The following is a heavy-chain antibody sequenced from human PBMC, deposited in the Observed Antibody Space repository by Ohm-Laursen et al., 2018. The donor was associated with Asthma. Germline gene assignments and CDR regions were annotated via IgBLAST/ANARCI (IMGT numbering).Heavy chain of an antibody. CDR3: ARGGVTAGGPITDYYGMDV. CDR2: IGTAGDP. Sequence: SLRLSCAASGFTFSSYDMHWVGPATGKGLEWVSAIGTAGDPYYPGSVKGRFTISRENAKNSLYLQMNSLRAGDTAVYYCARGGVTAGGPITDYYGMDVWGQGTTVTVSS. D-gene: IGHD3-10*01. CDR1: GFTFSSYD. V-gene: IGHV3-13*05. J-gene: IGHJ6*02.